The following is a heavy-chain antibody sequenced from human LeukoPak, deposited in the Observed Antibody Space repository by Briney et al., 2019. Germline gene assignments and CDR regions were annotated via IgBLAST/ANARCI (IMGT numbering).Heavy chain of an antibody. CDR2: IYSGGST. CDR3: ARESAVVGQPYYFDY. CDR1: GFTVSGNY. Sequence: SGGSLRLSCAASGFTVSGNYMSWVRQAPGKGLEWVSVIYSGGSTYYADSVKGRFTISRDNSKNTLYLQMNSLRAEDTAVYYCARESAVVGQPYYFDYWGQGTLVTVSS. J-gene: IGHJ4*02. V-gene: IGHV3-66*01. D-gene: IGHD2-2*01.